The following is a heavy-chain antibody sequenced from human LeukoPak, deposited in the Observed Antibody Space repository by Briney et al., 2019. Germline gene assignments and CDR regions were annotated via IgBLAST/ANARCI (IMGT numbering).Heavy chain of an antibody. CDR2: IYTSGST. D-gene: IGHD3-22*01. J-gene: IGHJ4*02. CDR1: GGSISSGSYY. Sequence: SETLSLTCTVSGGSISSGSYYWSWIRQPAGKGLEWIGRIYTSGSTNYNPSLKSRVTISVDTSKNQFSLKLSSVTAADTAMYYCARTGYYYDSSGYYYTDYWGQGTLVTVSS. CDR3: ARTGYYYDSSGYYYTDY. V-gene: IGHV4-61*02.